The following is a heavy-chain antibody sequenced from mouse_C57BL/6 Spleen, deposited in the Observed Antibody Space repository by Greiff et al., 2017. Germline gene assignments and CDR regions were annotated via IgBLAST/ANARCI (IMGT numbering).Heavy chain of an antibody. CDR3: ASLYYDYDFDY. CDR2: IYPGDGDT. J-gene: IGHJ2*01. CDR1: GYAFSSYW. D-gene: IGHD2-4*01. V-gene: IGHV1-80*01. Sequence: QVQLQQSGAELVKPGASVKISCKASGYAFSSYWMNWVKQRPGKGLEWIGQIYPGDGDTNYNGKFKGKATLTADKSSSTAYMQLSSLTSEDSAVYFCASLYYDYDFDYWGQGTTLTVSS.